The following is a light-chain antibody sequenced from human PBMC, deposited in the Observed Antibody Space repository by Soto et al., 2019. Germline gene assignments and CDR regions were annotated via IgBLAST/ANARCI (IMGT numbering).Light chain of an antibody. V-gene: IGKV1-39*01. CDR2: TAS. CDR3: QPSYRGPPT. CDR1: QSISGY. J-gene: IGKJ2*01. Sequence: DIQLTQSPSSLAASIGDRVTITCRASQSISGYLNWYHQKPGKAPRLLIYTASTLQSLVPSRFWGSRSGTDFTLTIRSMQAPDFATFYCQPSYRGPPTFGQGTTVAI.